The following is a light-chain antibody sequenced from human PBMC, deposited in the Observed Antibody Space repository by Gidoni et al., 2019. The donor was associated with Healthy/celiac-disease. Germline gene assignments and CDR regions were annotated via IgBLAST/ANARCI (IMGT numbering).Light chain of an antibody. J-gene: IGKJ4*01. V-gene: IGKV3-11*01. Sequence: EIVLTQSPATLSLSPGERATLSCRASESVSSYLAWYHQKPGQAPNLLIYDASNRATGIPSRFSGSGSGTDFTLTISSLEPEDFAVYYCQQRSNWPLTFGGGTKVEIK. CDR2: DAS. CDR3: QQRSNWPLT. CDR1: ESVSSY.